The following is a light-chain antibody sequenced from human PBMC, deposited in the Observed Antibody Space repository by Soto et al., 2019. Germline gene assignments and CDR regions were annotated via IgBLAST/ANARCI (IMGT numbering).Light chain of an antibody. J-gene: IGKJ2*02. V-gene: IGKV1-39*01. CDR1: QSISNY. Sequence: DIQMTQSPSSLSASVGDRVTITCRASQSISNYLSWYQQKPGKAPNLLIYAASSLQSGVPSRFSGSGSGTDFTLTISSLQPEDFPTYYCHQSYSTPRTFGQGTKLEIK. CDR3: HQSYSTPRT. CDR2: AAS.